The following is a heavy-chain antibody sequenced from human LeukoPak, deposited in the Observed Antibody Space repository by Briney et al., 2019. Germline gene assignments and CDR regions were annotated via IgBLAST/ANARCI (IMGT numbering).Heavy chain of an antibody. V-gene: IGHV3-20*04. CDR2: INWNGGST. CDR3: ARDGAGSGLYYFDY. CDR1: GFTFDDYG. Sequence: PGGSLRLSCAASGFTFDDYGMSWVRQAPGKGLEWVSGINWNGGSTGYADSVKGRFTISRDNAKNSLYLQMNSLRAEDTALYYCARDGAGSGLYYFDYWGQGTLVTVSS. D-gene: IGHD6-19*01. J-gene: IGHJ4*02.